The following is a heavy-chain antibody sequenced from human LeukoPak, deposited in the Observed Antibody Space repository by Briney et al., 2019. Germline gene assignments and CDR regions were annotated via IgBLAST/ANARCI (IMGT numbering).Heavy chain of an antibody. D-gene: IGHD3-10*01. Sequence: GSSVKVSCKASGGTFSSYAISWVRQAPGQGLEWMGGIIPIFGTANYAQKFQGRVTITADESTSTAYMELSSLRSEDTAVYYCARDFRAPWFGELLKRFDPWGQGTLVTVSS. CDR1: GGTFSSYA. V-gene: IGHV1-69*01. CDR3: ARDFRAPWFGELLKRFDP. J-gene: IGHJ5*02. CDR2: IIPIFGTA.